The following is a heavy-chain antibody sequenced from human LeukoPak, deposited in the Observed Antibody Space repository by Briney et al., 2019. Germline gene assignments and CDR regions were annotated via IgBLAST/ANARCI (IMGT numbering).Heavy chain of an antibody. D-gene: IGHD6-19*01. CDR3: AKRMYGWYQIDY. CDR1: GFSFSDYA. CDR2: ITGPGEGT. J-gene: IGHJ4*02. V-gene: IGHV3-23*01. Sequence: SGGSLRLSCAASGFSFSDYAMSWVRQAPGKGLEWVSAITGPGEGTWYADSVQGRFTTSRDNSKNTLYLQMNSLRAEDTAVYLCAKRMYGWYQIDYWGQGTLVTVSS.